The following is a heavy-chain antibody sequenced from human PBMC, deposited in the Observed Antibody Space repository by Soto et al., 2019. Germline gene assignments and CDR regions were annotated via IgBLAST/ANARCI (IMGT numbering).Heavy chain of an antibody. CDR2: IRSKGSGGTS. CDR3: TRAQPITP. V-gene: IGHV3-49*04. Sequence: EVQLVESGGGLVQPGRSLRLSCTASGFTFGDYAMSWVRQAPGKGLEWVGFIRSKGSGGTSEYAASVKGRFTFSRDDSKSIAYLQMNSLKIEDTAVYYRTRAQPITPWGQGTMVTVSS. D-gene: IGHD3-10*01. CDR1: GFTFGDYA. J-gene: IGHJ3*01.